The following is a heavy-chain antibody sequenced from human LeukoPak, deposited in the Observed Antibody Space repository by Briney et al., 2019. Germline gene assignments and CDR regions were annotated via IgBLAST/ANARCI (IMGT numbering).Heavy chain of an antibody. V-gene: IGHV4-61*02. CDR2: IYTSEST. J-gene: IGHJ3*02. Sequence: PSQTLSLTCTVSGGSFSSGSYYWSWIRQPAGKGLEWIGRIYTSESTNYKPSLQSRVTISVNTSKNQFSLKLSSVTAADRAVYYCARDLSGARGGDASDIWGQGTMVTVSS. CDR1: GGSFSSGSYY. D-gene: IGHD1-26*01. CDR3: ARDLSGARGGDASDI.